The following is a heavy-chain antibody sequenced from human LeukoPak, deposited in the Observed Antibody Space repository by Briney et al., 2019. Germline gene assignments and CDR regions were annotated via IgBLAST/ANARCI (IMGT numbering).Heavy chain of an antibody. CDR1: GFTFTDSW. D-gene: IGHD3-22*01. CDR2: VNTIGNST. CDR3: AREALYDSSSSLGAFDI. V-gene: IGHV3-74*01. J-gene: IGHJ3*02. Sequence: QLGASLRLSCAASGFTFTDSWMHWVRQAPGKGLMWVARVNTIGNSTIYADSVKGRFDVSRDNTKNVVYLQMNDLSFDDTGVYYCAREALYDSSSSLGAFDIWGHGTMVTVSS.